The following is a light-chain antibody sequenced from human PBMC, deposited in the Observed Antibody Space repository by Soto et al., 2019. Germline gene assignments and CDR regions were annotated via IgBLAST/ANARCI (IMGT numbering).Light chain of an antibody. Sequence: EVVMTQSPATLSVSPGERATLSCRANQTISSNLAWYQQKPGQAPRLLIYGASTRATGIPARFSGSGSGTEFTLTISSLQSEDFTVYYCQHYNSWPLTFGGGTKVDIK. CDR2: GAS. CDR1: QTISSN. V-gene: IGKV3-15*01. J-gene: IGKJ4*01. CDR3: QHYNSWPLT.